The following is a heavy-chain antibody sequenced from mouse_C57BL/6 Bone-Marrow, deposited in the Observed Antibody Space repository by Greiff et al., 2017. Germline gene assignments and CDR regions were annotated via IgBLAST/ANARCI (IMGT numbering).Heavy chain of an antibody. CDR2: IDPETGGT. Sequence: QVQLQQSGAELVRPGASVTLSCKASGYTFTDYEMHWVKQTPVHGLEWIGAIDPETGGTAYNQKFKGKAILTADKSSSTAYMELRSLTSEDSAVYYCTIYDYSAMDYWGQGTSVTVSS. J-gene: IGHJ4*01. CDR1: GYTFTDYE. V-gene: IGHV1-15*01. D-gene: IGHD2-3*01. CDR3: TIYDYSAMDY.